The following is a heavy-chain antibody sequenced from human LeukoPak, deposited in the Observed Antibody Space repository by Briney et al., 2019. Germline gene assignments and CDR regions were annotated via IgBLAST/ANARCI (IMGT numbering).Heavy chain of an antibody. V-gene: IGHV4-34*01. CDR2: INHSGST. CDR1: GGSFSGYY. D-gene: IGHD3-22*01. J-gene: IGHJ4*02. Sequence: SKTLSLTCTVYGGSFSGYYWSWIRQPPGKGLEWIGEINHSGSTNYNPSLKSRVTISVDTSKNQFSLKLSSVTAADTAVYYCARVGVNYYDSSGYQINYFDYWGQGTLVTVSS. CDR3: ARVGVNYYDSSGYQINYFDY.